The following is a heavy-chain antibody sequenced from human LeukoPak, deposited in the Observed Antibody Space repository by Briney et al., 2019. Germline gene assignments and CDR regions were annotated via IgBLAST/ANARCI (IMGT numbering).Heavy chain of an antibody. CDR1: GFIFNNYE. Sequence: SGGSLRLSCAASGFIFNNYEMNWVRQAPGKGLECVSSISGSGSPMYYADPVKGRFIISRDNAKDSVSLQMNSLRAEDTAVYFCARDRGISAGSDFDYWGQGTLVTVSS. CDR3: ARDRGISAGSDFDY. CDR2: ISGSGSPM. V-gene: IGHV3-48*03. J-gene: IGHJ4*02. D-gene: IGHD6-13*01.